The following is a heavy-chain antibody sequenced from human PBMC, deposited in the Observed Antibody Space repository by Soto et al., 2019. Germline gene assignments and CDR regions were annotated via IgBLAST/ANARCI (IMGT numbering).Heavy chain of an antibody. Sequence: QVQLQESGPGLVKPSGTLSLTCTVSSDSISSDKWWTWVRQPPGMGLEWIGEIYHSGSTNYNPSLKSRVTISVDKSKNQFSLELSSVTAADTAMYYCARAADLSGYADYWGQGTLVTVSS. CDR1: SDSISSDKW. J-gene: IGHJ4*02. V-gene: IGHV4-4*02. D-gene: IGHD5-12*01. CDR2: IYHSGST. CDR3: ARAADLSGYADY.